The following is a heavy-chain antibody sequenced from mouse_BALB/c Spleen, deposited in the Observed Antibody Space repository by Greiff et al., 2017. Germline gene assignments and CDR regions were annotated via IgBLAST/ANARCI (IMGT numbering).Heavy chain of an antibody. J-gene: IGHJ4*01. CDR1: GFTFSSFG. D-gene: IGHD4-1*02. CDR2: ISSGSSTI. Sequence: DVKLVESGGGLVQPGGSRKLSCAASGFTFSSFGMHWVRQAPEKGLEWVAYISSGSSTIYYADTVKGRFTISRDNPKNTLFLQMTSLRSEDTAMYYFASRQLGQAMDYWGQGTSVTVAS. V-gene: IGHV5-17*02. CDR3: ASRQLGQAMDY.